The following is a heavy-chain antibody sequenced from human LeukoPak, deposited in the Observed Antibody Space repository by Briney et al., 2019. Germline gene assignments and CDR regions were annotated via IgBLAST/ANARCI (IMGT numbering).Heavy chain of an antibody. CDR2: ISDDGLNT. CDR3: ARRHLRGNTLRGGHHLDP. CDR1: GFTFNSHG. J-gene: IGHJ5*02. D-gene: IGHD1-14*01. V-gene: IGHV3-30*03. Sequence: GGSLRLSCSTSGFTFNSHGFHWVRQAPGKGLEWVAAISDDGLNTFYIDSVKGRFTISRDDSKNAVSLQMTSLRSEDTAMYYCARRHLRGNTLRGGHHLDPWGLGTLVTVSS.